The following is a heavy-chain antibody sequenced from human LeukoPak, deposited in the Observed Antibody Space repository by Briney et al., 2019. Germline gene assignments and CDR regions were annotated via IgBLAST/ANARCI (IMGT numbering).Heavy chain of an antibody. CDR1: GYTFTSYD. CDR3: ARGNPYYDFWSGHYYYYYMDV. CDR2: MNPNSDNT. D-gene: IGHD3-3*01. Sequence: GASVKVSCKASGYTFTSYDINWVRQATGQGLEWMGWMNPNSDNTGYAQKFQGRVTITRNTSISTAYMELSSLGSEGTAVYYCARGNPYYDFWSGHYYYYYMDVWGKGTTVTVSS. V-gene: IGHV1-8*03. J-gene: IGHJ6*03.